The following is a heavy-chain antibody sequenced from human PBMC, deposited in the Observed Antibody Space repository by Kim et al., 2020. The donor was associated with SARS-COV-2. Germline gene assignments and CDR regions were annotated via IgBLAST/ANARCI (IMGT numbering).Heavy chain of an antibody. J-gene: IGHJ4*02. V-gene: IGHV4-39*01. Sequence: STYYNPSLKSRVTISVDTSKNQFSLQLSSVTAADTAVYFCARLNYGDSGYWGQGTLVTVSS. CDR2: ST. CDR3: ARLNYGDSGY. D-gene: IGHD4-17*01.